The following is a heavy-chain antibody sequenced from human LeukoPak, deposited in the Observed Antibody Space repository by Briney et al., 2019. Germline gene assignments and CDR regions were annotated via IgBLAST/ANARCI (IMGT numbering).Heavy chain of an antibody. J-gene: IGHJ4*02. V-gene: IGHV3-21*01. CDR2: FGTRSTSV. CDR3: AREVSEGFDF. CDR1: GFTFSSYA. Sequence: GGSLRLSCAASGFTFSSYAMSWVRQAPGKGLEWVSSFGTRSTSVYHAGSVKGRFAISRDNAKNSLYLQMNSLRAEDTALYYCAREVSEGFDFWGQGTLVTVSS. D-gene: IGHD3-22*01.